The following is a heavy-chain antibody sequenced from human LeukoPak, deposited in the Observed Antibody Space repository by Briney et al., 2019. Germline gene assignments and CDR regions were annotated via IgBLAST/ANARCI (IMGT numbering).Heavy chain of an antibody. CDR1: GFTLSSYS. D-gene: IGHD1-26*01. CDR2: ISSSSSYI. V-gene: IGHV3-21*04. Sequence: GGSLRLSCAASGFTLSSYSMNWVRQAPGKGLGGFSSISSSSSYIYYADSVKGRFTISRDNSKNTLYLQMNSLRAEDTAVYYCAKDNLRWELPPGYFDYWGQGTLVTVSS. J-gene: IGHJ4*02. CDR3: AKDNLRWELPPGYFDY.